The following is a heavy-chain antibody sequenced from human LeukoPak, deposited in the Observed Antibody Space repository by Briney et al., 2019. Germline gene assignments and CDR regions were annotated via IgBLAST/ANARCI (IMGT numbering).Heavy chain of an antibody. J-gene: IGHJ5*02. CDR1: GGSISSYY. CDR2: MYYSGRT. D-gene: IGHD6-19*01. V-gene: IGHV4-59*01. CDR3: AKNKDYSSGWYGSWFDP. Sequence: SETLSLTCTVSGGSISSYYWSWLRQPPGKGLEWIGYMYYSGRTNYNPSLKSRVTISVDTSKNQFSLKLSSVTAADTAVYYCAKNKDYSSGWYGSWFDPWGQGTLVTVSS.